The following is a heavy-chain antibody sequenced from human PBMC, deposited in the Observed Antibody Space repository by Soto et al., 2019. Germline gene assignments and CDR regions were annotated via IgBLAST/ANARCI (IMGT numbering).Heavy chain of an antibody. D-gene: IGHD6-13*01. Sequence: QLQLQESGPGLVKPSETLSLTCTVSGGSISSTNYYWGWIRQPPGKGLEWIVSIYYSGNTYYNPSLKSRVTIFVDTSKNQISLKLTSVTAADTAVYYCATRRTAAGHYFDYWGQGTLVTVSS. CDR2: IYYSGNT. CDR3: ATRRTAAGHYFDY. J-gene: IGHJ4*02. CDR1: GGSISSTNYY. V-gene: IGHV4-39*01.